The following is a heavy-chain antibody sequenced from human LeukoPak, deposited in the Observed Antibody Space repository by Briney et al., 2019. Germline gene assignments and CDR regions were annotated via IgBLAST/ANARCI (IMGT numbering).Heavy chain of an antibody. Sequence: SETLSLTCVVSAYSISSGYYWGWVRQPPGKRLEWIASINHGGVTHYSPSLKSRVTMSVDTSKNQFSLKLSSVTAADTAMYYCARVTTLGYFDYWGQGTLVTVSP. D-gene: IGHD3-3*01. CDR1: AYSISSGYY. J-gene: IGHJ4*02. V-gene: IGHV4-38-2*01. CDR3: ARVTTLGYFDY. CDR2: INHGGVT.